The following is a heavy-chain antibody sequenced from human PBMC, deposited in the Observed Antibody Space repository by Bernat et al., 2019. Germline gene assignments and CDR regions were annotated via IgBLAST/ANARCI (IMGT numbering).Heavy chain of an antibody. CDR1: GGSISSYY. V-gene: IGHV4-59*01. Sequence: QVQLQESGPGLVKPSETLSLTCTVSGGSISSYYWSWIRQPPGKGLEWIGYIYYSGSTNYNPSLKSRVTISVDTSKNQFSLKLSSVTAADTAVYYCASALSYCTGGVCLDYWGQGTLVTVSS. D-gene: IGHD2-8*02. J-gene: IGHJ4*02. CDR2: IYYSGST. CDR3: ASALSYCTGGVCLDY.